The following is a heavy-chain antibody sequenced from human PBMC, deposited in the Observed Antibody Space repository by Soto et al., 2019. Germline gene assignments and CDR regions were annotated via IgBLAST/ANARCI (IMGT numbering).Heavy chain of an antibody. J-gene: IGHJ4*02. CDR2: IIPIFGTA. Sequence: ASVKVSCKASGGTFSSYAISWVRQAPGQGLEWMGGIIPIFGTANYAQKFQGRVTITADESTSTAYMELSSLRSEDTAVYYCASNYYDSSGRFDYWGQGTLVTVSX. CDR1: GGTFSSYA. D-gene: IGHD3-22*01. V-gene: IGHV1-69*13. CDR3: ASNYYDSSGRFDY.